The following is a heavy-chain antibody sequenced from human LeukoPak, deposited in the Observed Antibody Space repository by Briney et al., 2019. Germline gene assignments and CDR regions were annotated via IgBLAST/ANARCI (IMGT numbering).Heavy chain of an antibody. CDR3: ARDRNTMVRGVNNWFDP. V-gene: IGHV1-2*02. J-gene: IGHJ5*02. D-gene: IGHD3-10*01. Sequence: ASVKVSCKASGYTFTGYYMHWVRQAPGQGLEWMGWINPNSGGTNYAQKFQGRVTMTRDTSISTAYMELRRLRSDDTAVYYCARDRNTMVRGVNNWFDPWGQGTLVTVSS. CDR1: GYTFTGYY. CDR2: INPNSGGT.